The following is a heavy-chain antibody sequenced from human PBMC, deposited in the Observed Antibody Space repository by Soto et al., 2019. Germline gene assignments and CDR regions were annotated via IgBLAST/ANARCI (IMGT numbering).Heavy chain of an antibody. D-gene: IGHD3-3*01. CDR2: INPNSGGT. Sequence: ASVKVSCKASGYTFTGYYMHWVRQAPGQGLEWMGWINPNSGGTNYAQKFQGRVTMTRDTSISTAYMELSRLRSDDTAVYYCARQDFGVVIITVYYYGMDVWGQGTTVTVS. CDR1: GYTFTGYY. CDR3: ARQDFGVVIITVYYYGMDV. V-gene: IGHV1-2*02. J-gene: IGHJ6*02.